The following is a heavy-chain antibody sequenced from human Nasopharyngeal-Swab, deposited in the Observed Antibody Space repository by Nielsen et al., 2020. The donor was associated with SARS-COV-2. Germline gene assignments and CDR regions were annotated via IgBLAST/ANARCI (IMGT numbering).Heavy chain of an antibody. CDR1: GGSLTGDDW. D-gene: IGHD3-10*01. Sequence: SETLSLTCTVSGGSLTGDDWWSWVRQPPGRGLEWIGETSHDGDTNYSPSLKTRLTISIDKSKNQFSLTLTSMTAADTAVYYCATSSAQKRGHDSWGQRILVTVSS. J-gene: IGHJ4*02. CDR2: TSHDGDT. V-gene: IGHV4-4*02. CDR3: ATSSAQKRGHDS.